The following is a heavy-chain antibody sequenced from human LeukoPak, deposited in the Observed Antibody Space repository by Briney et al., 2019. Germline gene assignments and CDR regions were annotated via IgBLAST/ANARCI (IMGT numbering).Heavy chain of an antibody. CDR3: ASYGDYLYY. D-gene: IGHD4-17*01. Sequence: PGGSLRLSCAASGFTFSSYWMSWVRQAPAKGLVWVSRINSDESSTSYADSVKGRFTISRDNAKNTLYLQMNSLRAEDTAVYYCASYGDYLYYWGQGTLVTVSS. CDR2: INSDESST. CDR1: GFTFSSYW. J-gene: IGHJ4*02. V-gene: IGHV3-74*01.